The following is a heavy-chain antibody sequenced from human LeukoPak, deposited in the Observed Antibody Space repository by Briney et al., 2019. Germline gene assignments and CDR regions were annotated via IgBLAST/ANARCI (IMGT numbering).Heavy chain of an antibody. Sequence: PSETLSLTCTVSGGSISSSSSYWGWIRQPPGEGLEWIGSIYYGGSLYYNPSLKSRVTMSMDTSKNQCSLKLKSVAAADTAIYYCARGYTNGVNQEVWLDPWGQGTLVIVSS. D-gene: IGHD2-8*01. CDR1: GGSISSSSSY. CDR2: IYYGGSL. J-gene: IGHJ5*02. V-gene: IGHV4-39*07. CDR3: ARGYTNGVNQEVWLDP.